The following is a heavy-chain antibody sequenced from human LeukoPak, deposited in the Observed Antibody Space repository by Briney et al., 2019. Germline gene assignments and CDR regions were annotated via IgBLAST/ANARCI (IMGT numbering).Heavy chain of an antibody. V-gene: IGHV3-23*01. D-gene: IGHD3-3*01. CDR2: ISGSGGST. CDR1: GFTFSSYS. Sequence: GGSLRLSCAASGFTFSSYSMNWVRQAPGKGLEWVSAISGSGGSTYYADSVKGRFTISRDNSKNTLYLQMNSLRAEDTAVYYCAKDLSSYDFWSGYYGLSNYFDYWGQGTLVTVSS. J-gene: IGHJ4*02. CDR3: AKDLSSYDFWSGYYGLSNYFDY.